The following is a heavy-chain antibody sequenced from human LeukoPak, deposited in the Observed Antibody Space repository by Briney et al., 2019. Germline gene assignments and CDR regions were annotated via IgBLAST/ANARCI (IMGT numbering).Heavy chain of an antibody. Sequence: GRYLRLSCAASGFTFSSYAMHWVRQAPGKGLEWVAVIWYDGSSEYYADSVKGRFTISRDHSKNTLYLQMNSLRAEDTAVYYCARDFGTPETYFDYWGQGTLVTVSS. V-gene: IGHV3-33*01. CDR2: IWYDGSSE. D-gene: IGHD3-16*01. CDR1: GFTFSSYA. CDR3: ARDFGTPETYFDY. J-gene: IGHJ4*02.